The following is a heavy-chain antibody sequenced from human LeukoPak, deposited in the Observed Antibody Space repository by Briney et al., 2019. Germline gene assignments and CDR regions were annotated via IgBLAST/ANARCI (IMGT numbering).Heavy chain of an antibody. D-gene: IGHD1-26*01. CDR2: IYYSGST. CDR3: ARLTLQKGTRSGSYPDY. CDR1: GGSISSSSYY. J-gene: IGHJ4*02. V-gene: IGHV4-39*01. Sequence: SETLSLTCTVSGGSISSSSYYWGWIRQPPGKGLEWIGSIYYSGSTYYNPSLKSRVTISVDTSKNQFSLKLSSVTAADTAVYYCARLTLQKGTRSGSYPDYWGQGTLVTVSS.